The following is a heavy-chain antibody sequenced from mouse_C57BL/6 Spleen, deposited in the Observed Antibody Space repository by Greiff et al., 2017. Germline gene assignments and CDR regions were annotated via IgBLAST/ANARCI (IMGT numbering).Heavy chain of an antibody. Sequence: VQVVESGAELVRPGTSVKVSCKASGYAFTNYLIEWVKQRPGQGLEWIGVINPGSGGTNYNEKFKGKATLTADKSSSTAYMQLSSLTSEDSAVYFGASGTMGNYDFDYWGQGTTLTVSA. J-gene: IGHJ2*01. CDR1: GYAFTNYL. CDR2: INPGSGGT. CDR3: ASGTMGNYDFDY. D-gene: IGHD2-1*01. V-gene: IGHV1-54*01.